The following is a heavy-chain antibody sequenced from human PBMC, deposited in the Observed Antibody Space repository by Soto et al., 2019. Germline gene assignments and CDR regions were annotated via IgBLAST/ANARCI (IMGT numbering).Heavy chain of an antibody. D-gene: IGHD2-15*01. V-gene: IGHV3-33*01. CDR3: ARDRQCSGGSCYSAYYGMDV. Sequence: QVQLVESGGGVVQPGRSLRLSCAASGFTFSGYGMHWVRQAPGKGLEWVANIWYDGDNKYYADSVKGRFTISRDNSKNTLGLQMNSLRAEDTAVYYCARDRQCSGGSCYSAYYGMDVWGRGTTVTVSS. CDR2: IWYDGDNK. CDR1: GFTFSGYG. J-gene: IGHJ6*02.